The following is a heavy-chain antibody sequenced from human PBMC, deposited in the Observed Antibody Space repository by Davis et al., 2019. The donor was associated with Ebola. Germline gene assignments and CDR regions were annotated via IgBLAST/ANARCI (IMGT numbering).Heavy chain of an antibody. J-gene: IGHJ6*02. CDR3: ARDGLVWFGELLLRRDYYGMDV. CDR2: IWYDGSNK. V-gene: IGHV3-33*01. CDR1: GFTFSSYG. Sequence: GESLKISCAASGFTFSSYGMHWVRQAPGKGLEWVGVIWYDGSNKYYADSVKGRFTISRDNAKNSLYLQMNSLRDEDTAVYYCARDGLVWFGELLLRRDYYGMDVWGQGTTVTVPS. D-gene: IGHD3-10*01.